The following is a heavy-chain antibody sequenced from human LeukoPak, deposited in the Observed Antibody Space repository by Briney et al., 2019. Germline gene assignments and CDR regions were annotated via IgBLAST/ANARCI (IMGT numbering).Heavy chain of an antibody. J-gene: IGHJ4*02. V-gene: IGHV4-34*01. Sequence: SETLSLTCAVYGGSFSCYYWSWIRQPPGKGLEWIGESNHSGSTNYNPSLKSRVTISVDTSKSQFSLKLSSVTAADTAVYYCARCPPNFTAYVWGSYRYTGYYFDYWGQGTLVTVSS. CDR2: SNHSGST. CDR1: GGSFSCYY. CDR3: ARCPPNFTAYVWGSYRYTGYYFDY. D-gene: IGHD3-16*02.